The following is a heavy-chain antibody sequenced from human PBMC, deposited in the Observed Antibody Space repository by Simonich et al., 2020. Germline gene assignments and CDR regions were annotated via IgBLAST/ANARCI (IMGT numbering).Heavy chain of an antibody. CDR1: GFTFSSYS. V-gene: IGHV3-21*01. J-gene: IGHJ4*02. Sequence: EVQLVESGGGLVKPGGSLRLSCAASGFTFSSYSMNWVRQAPGKGLELVSSIMSSSSYRYDADSVKGRFTISRDNAKNSLYLQMNSLRAEDTAVYYCARDAAGDYWGQGTLVTVSS. CDR2: IMSSSSYR. CDR3: ARDAAGDY. D-gene: IGHD6-13*01.